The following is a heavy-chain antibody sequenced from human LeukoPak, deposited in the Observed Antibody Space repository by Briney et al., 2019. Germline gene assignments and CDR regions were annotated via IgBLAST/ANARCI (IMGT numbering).Heavy chain of an antibody. D-gene: IGHD5-18*01. CDR1: GYTFTSYG. J-gene: IGHJ4*02. CDR3: ARAPPGFTHGPGDY. Sequence: GASVKVSCKASGYTFTSYGISWVRQAPGQGPEWMAWISASNGDTSFAEKVQDRVTLTTDTSTRTAYMELRSLRSDDTAVYYCARAPPGFTHGPGDYWGQGTLVTVSS. V-gene: IGHV1-18*01. CDR2: ISASNGDT.